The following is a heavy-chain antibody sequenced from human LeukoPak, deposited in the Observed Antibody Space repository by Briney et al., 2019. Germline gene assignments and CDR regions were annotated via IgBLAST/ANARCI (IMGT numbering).Heavy chain of an antibody. Sequence: GGSLRLSCAASGFNLNSHWKLWVRQAPGKGLVWVSRLNSDGPTTRYADSVKGRFSIARDNSKNTLYLQMVNLIGEDTAVYYGGRGGGRTILYYSGPSNHHAFDIPGQGRMVTVSS. V-gene: IGHV3-74*01. J-gene: IGHJ3*02. CDR3: GRGGGRTILYYSGPSNHHAFDI. D-gene: IGHD3-10*01. CDR2: LNSDGPTT. CDR1: GFNLNSHW.